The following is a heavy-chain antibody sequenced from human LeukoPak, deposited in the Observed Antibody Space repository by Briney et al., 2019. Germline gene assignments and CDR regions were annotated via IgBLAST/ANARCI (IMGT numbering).Heavy chain of an antibody. J-gene: IGHJ4*02. CDR2: ISSSSSYI. D-gene: IGHD3-22*01. V-gene: IGHV3-21*01. CDR1: GFTFSSYS. Sequence: GGSLRLSCAASGFTFSSYSMNWVRQAPGKGLEWVSSISSSSSYIYYADSVKGRFTISRDNAKNSLYLQMNSLRAEDTAVYCCARPSSGYRFYWGQGTLVTVSS. CDR3: ARPSSGYRFY.